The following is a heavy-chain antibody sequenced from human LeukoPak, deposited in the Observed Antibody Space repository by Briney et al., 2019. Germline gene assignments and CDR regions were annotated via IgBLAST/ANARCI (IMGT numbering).Heavy chain of an antibody. CDR3: ARGLGSGSRYPFDY. D-gene: IGHD3-10*01. V-gene: IGHV1-2*02. CDR1: GHTFTSYG. J-gene: IGHJ4*02. Sequence: ASVKVSCKASGHTFTSYGISWVRQAPGQGLEWMGWINPNNGGTNFAQKFQGRVTMTRDTSISTAYMDLSGLIFDDTAVYYCARGLGSGSRYPFDYWGQGTLVTVSS. CDR2: INPNNGGT.